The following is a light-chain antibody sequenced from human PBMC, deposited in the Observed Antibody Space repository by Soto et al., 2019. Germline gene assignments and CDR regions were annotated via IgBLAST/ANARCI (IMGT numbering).Light chain of an antibody. Sequence: QSALTQPASVSGSPGQSITISCPGTSSDVGGYNYVSWYQQHPGKAPKLMIYDVSNRPSGVSNRISGAKSGNTASLTISGLQAEDEADYYCSSYTSSSTLDVVFGGGTKLTVL. V-gene: IGLV2-14*01. CDR3: SSYTSSSTLDVV. J-gene: IGLJ2*01. CDR2: DVS. CDR1: SSDVGGYNY.